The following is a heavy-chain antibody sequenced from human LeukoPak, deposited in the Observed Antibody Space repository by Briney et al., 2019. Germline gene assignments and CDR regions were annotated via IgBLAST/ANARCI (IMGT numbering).Heavy chain of an antibody. CDR1: GFTFSSYS. CDR2: ISSSSSTI. CDR3: ARDRRRYSYGPGAMDV. V-gene: IGHV3-48*02. D-gene: IGHD5-18*01. J-gene: IGHJ6*02. Sequence: PGGSLRLSCAASGFTFSSYSMNWVRQAPGKGLEWVSYISSSSSTIYYADSVKGRFTISRDNAKNSLYLQMNSLRDEDTAMYYCARDRRRYSYGPGAMDVWGQGTTVTVSS.